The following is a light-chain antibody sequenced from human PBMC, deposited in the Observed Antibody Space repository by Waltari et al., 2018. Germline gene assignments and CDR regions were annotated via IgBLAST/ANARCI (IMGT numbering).Light chain of an antibody. V-gene: IGKV3-20*01. J-gene: IGKJ1*01. CDR2: DAS. CDR1: QSVSRT. Sequence: EIVLTQSPGTLSLSPGERATLSCRASQSVSRTLAWYQQKAGQAPRLLIYDASSRSTDIPDRFSGSGSGTDFSRTISRLEPEDFAVYYCQKYGTHPATFGQGTRVEIK. CDR3: QKYGTHPAT.